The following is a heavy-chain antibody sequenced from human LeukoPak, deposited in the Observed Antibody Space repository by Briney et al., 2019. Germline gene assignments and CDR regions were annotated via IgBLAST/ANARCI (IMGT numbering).Heavy chain of an antibody. V-gene: IGHV3-30*03. Sequence: PGRSLRLSCAASGFSFSSYGMHWVRQAPGKGLEWVAVISYDGSNKYYADSVKGRFTISRDNSKNTLYLQMNSLRAEDTAVYYCAREQGGSGSYYYWGQGTLVTVSS. J-gene: IGHJ4*02. CDR1: GFSFSSYG. CDR2: ISYDGSNK. D-gene: IGHD3-10*01. CDR3: AREQGGSGSYYY.